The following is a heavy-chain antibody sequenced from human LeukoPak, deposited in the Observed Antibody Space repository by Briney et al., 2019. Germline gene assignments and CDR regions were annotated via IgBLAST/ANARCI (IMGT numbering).Heavy chain of an antibody. D-gene: IGHD6-13*01. CDR2: IYSGGST. CDR1: GFTVSSNY. CDR3: ARDRGAAAIFDY. J-gene: IGHJ4*02. V-gene: IGHV3-66*01. Sequence: PGGSLRLSCAASGFTVSSNYISWVRQAPGKGLEWVSVIYSGGSTYYADSVKGRFTISRDNSKNTLYLQMNSLRAEDTAVYYCARDRGAAAIFDYWGQRTMVTVSS.